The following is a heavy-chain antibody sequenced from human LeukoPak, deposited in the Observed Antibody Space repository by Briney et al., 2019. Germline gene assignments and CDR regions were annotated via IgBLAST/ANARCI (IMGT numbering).Heavy chain of an antibody. D-gene: IGHD3-10*01. CDR2: ISGSGGYT. Sequence: GGSLRLSCAASRFTFSTYAMSWVRQAPGKGLEWVSAISGSGGYTYYADSVKGRFTISRDNSKNTLYLEMNSLRAEDTAVYYCAKEVYYYGSGSYYSANYIDYWGQGTLVTVSS. CDR1: RFTFSTYA. CDR3: AKEVYYYGSGSYYSANYIDY. J-gene: IGHJ4*02. V-gene: IGHV3-23*01.